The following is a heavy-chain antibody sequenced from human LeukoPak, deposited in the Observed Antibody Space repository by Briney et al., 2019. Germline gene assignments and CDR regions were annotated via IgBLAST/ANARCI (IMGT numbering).Heavy chain of an antibody. D-gene: IGHD4-17*01. CDR1: GDFISSYY. V-gene: IGHV4-59*08. CDR2: IYYSGST. Sequence: SETLSLTCTVSGDFISSYYWSWIRQPPGKGLEWIGYIYYSGSTNYNPSLKSRVTISVDTSKNQFSLKLSSVTAADTAVYYCARHPSRDYGFDYWGQGTLVAVSS. J-gene: IGHJ4*02. CDR3: ARHPSRDYGFDY.